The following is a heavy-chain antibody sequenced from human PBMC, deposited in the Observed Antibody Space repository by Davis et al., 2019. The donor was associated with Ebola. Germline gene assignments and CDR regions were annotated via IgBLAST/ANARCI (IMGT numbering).Heavy chain of an antibody. CDR3: ARDGGAEAVSFFDS. CDR1: GFTFSNYA. CDR2: IAYDGSTE. Sequence: GESLKISCAASGFTFSNYAMDWVRQAPGKGLEWVAVIAYDGSTEYYGDSVKGRFTISRDNSKNTLYLQMNSLRADDTAVYYCARDGGAEAVSFFDSWGQGTLVTVSS. J-gene: IGHJ4*02. V-gene: IGHV3-30*14. D-gene: IGHD6-19*01.